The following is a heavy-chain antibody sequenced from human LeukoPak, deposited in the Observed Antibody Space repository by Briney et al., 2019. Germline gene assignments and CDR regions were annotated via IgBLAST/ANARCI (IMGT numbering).Heavy chain of an antibody. D-gene: IGHD1-26*01. Sequence: GESLQISCQGSGSSFTSYWIGWVRQLPGKGLEGMGIIYPGDSDTRYSLSFQGHVTISADKNTSTAYLQWSSLKASDTAMYYCARPRGATTGPDAFDIWGQGTMVTVSS. CDR1: GSSFTSYW. CDR2: IYPGDSDT. V-gene: IGHV5-51*01. CDR3: ARPRGATTGPDAFDI. J-gene: IGHJ3*02.